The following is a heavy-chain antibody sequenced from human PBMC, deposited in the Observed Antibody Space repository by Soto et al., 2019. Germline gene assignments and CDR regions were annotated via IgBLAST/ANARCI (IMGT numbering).Heavy chain of an antibody. CDR1: VFTFSDYV. CDR2: ISGSGDNT. CDR3: TTERSYYFDSSGFDY. Sequence: PGGSLRLSCAASVFTFSDYVMSWVRQAPGKGLEWVSSISGSGDNTYYADSVKGRFTISRDDSENTLYLQMNSLKTEDTAVYYCTTERSYYFDSSGFDYWGQGTLVTVSS. V-gene: IGHV3-23*01. D-gene: IGHD3-22*01. J-gene: IGHJ4*02.